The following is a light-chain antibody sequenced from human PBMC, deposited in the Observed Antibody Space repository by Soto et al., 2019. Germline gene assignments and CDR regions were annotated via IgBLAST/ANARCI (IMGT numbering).Light chain of an antibody. CDR1: TGAVTSNYY. Sequence: QTVVTQEPSLTVSPGGTVTLTCASSTGAVTSNYYPNWVQQKPGQAPRALIYSTSAKHSWAPARFSGSLLGGKAALTLSGVQAEDESDYDCLVDYGRAQVFGGGTQLTVL. CDR2: STS. CDR3: LVDYGRAQV. J-gene: IGLJ3*02. V-gene: IGLV7-43*01.